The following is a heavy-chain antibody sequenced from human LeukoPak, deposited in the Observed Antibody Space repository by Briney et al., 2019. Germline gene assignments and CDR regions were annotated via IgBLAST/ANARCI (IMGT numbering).Heavy chain of an antibody. D-gene: IGHD6-13*01. Sequence: GGSLRLSCAASGFTFSAYGMHWVRQAPGKGLEWVAVIWYDGSNQYYGDTMKGRFTISRDNSKNTLYLQMNSLRAEDTAVYYCARDPSSSSWLYSFDYWGQGTLVTVSS. CDR1: GFTFSAYG. J-gene: IGHJ4*02. CDR2: IWYDGSNQ. V-gene: IGHV3-33*01. CDR3: ARDPSSSSWLYSFDY.